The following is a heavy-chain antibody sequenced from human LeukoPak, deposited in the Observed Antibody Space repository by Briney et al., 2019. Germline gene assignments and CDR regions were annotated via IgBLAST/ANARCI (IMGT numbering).Heavy chain of an antibody. D-gene: IGHD6-19*01. V-gene: IGHV1-46*01. CDR3: ARGLYSGWYVY. CDR1: GYIFTSYH. J-gene: IGHJ4*02. Sequence: ASVKDSCKASGYIFTSYHMHWLRQAPGPGLEGMGIINPNSGSAGYAQEVQGRVTMTRDTSTSTVYMELSSLTSQDTAVYYCARGLYSGWYVYWGQGTLVTVSS. CDR2: INPNSGSA.